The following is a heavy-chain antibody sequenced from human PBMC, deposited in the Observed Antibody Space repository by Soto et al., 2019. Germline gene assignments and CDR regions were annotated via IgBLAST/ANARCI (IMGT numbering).Heavy chain of an antibody. J-gene: IGHJ3*02. CDR1: GGTFSSYT. CDR3: AQLHWGGYRTPHACDI. D-gene: IGHD3-16*02. Sequence: QVQLVQSGAEVKKPGSSVKVSCKASGGTFSSYTISWVRQAPGQGLEWMGRIIPILGIANYAQKFQGRVTITADKSTRTAYMELSSLKSEDTAVYYCAQLHWGGYRTPHACDIWGQGTVVTVSS. V-gene: IGHV1-69*02. CDR2: IIPILGIA.